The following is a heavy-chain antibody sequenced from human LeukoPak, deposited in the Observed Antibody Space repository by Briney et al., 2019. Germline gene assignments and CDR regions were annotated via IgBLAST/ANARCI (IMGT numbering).Heavy chain of an antibody. CDR2: VFDSGGT. Sequence: SETLSLTCTVSGGSISNYWWSWIRQPPGKGLKWIGYVFDSGGTNYNPSLKSRVTISVDTSKKQFSLKLSSVTAADTAVYYCARGYSSSWNYFDYWGQGTLVTVSS. V-gene: IGHV4-59*01. J-gene: IGHJ4*02. D-gene: IGHD6-13*01. CDR3: ARGYSSSWNYFDY. CDR1: GGSISNYW.